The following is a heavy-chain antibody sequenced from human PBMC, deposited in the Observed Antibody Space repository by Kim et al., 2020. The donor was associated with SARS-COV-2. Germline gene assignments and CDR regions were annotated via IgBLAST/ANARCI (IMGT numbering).Heavy chain of an antibody. V-gene: IGHV3-30-3*01. CDR1: GFTFSSYA. CDR3: ARDGSLRYFDWLFLDY. CDR2: ISYDGSNK. J-gene: IGHJ4*02. Sequence: GGSLRLSCAASGFTFSSYAMHWVRQAPGKGLEWVAVISYDGSNKYYADSVKGRFTISRDNSKNTLYLQMNSLRAEDTAVYYCARDGSLRYFDWLFLDYWGQGTLVTVSS. D-gene: IGHD3-9*01.